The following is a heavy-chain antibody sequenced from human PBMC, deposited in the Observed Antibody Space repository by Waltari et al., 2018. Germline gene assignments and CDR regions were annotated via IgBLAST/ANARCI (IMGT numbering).Heavy chain of an antibody. V-gene: IGHV4-4*07. Sequence: QVQLQESGPGLVKPSETLSLTCTVSGGFINNNHWNWIRQPAGKGLEWIGRIHSSGSTNYNPSLKSRVTMSVDTSKNQFSLKLNSVTAADTAVYYCSSGGVPYYYYYMDVWGKGTTVTISS. CDR3: SSGGVPYYYYYMDV. CDR2: IHSSGST. J-gene: IGHJ6*03. CDR1: GGFINNNH. D-gene: IGHD2-15*01.